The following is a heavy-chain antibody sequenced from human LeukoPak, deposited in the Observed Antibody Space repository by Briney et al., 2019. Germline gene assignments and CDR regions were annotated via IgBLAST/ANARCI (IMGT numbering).Heavy chain of an antibody. Sequence: PSETLSLTCGVYGGSLRGHYWRWIRQPPGKGLEWVGEINHSGSTNYNPSFWGRVTISVDTPKNQFFLKLNSVTAADTAVYYCARESDPITGYFYYYMDVWGRGTTVTVSS. D-gene: IGHD3-10*01. CDR3: ARESDPITGYFYYYMDV. CDR2: INHSGST. J-gene: IGHJ6*03. V-gene: IGHV4-34*01. CDR1: GGSLRGHY.